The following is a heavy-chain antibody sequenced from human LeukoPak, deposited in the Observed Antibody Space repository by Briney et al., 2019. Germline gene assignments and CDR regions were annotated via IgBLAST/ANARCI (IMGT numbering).Heavy chain of an antibody. CDR2: STSKAYSYST. Sequence: GGSLRLSCAASGFTFNNFAMTWVRQAPWKGLEWVGRSTSKAYSYSTYYAASVKGRFTISRDDSRNPLYLQMNSLKIEDTAVYYCARGLAATGFDPWGQGTLVTVSS. V-gene: IGHV3-72*01. CDR3: ARGLAATGFDP. CDR1: GFTFNNFA. D-gene: IGHD6-13*01. J-gene: IGHJ5*02.